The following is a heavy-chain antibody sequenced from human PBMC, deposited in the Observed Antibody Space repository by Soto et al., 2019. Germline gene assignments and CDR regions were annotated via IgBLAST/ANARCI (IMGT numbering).Heavy chain of an antibody. CDR1: GGSISSYY. J-gene: IGHJ5*02. CDR2: IYTSGST. V-gene: IGHV4-4*07. D-gene: IGHD5-12*01. CDR3: ARDYSGYGGYNWFDP. Sequence: SETLSLTCTVSGGSISSYYWSWILQPAGKGLEWIGRIYTSGSTNYNPSLKSRVTMSVDTSKNQFSLKLSSVTAADTAVYYCARDYSGYGGYNWFDPWGQGTLVTVSS.